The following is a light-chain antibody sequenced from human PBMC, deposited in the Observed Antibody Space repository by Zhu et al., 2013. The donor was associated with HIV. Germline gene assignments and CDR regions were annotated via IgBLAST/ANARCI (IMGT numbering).Light chain of an antibody. CDR1: ESLLDTNGAKY. J-gene: IGKJ2*01. CDR3: MQALQTPYT. Sequence: DIVMTQSPLSLSVTPGEAASISCRSSESLLDTNGAKYLDWYVQKPGQSPQVLIYYVSSRAPGSRDRFSGSGSRTDFTTGISRVEAEDVGVYYCMQALQTPYTFGQGTKLEI. V-gene: IGKV2-28*01. CDR2: YVS.